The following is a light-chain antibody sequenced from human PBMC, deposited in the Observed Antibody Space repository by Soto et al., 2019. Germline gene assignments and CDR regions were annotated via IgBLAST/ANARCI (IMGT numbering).Light chain of an antibody. V-gene: IGKV1-39*01. Sequence: DIQMTQSPSSLSASVGDRVTITCRASQSISNYLHWYQQKPGEPPKLLIYAASNLQSGVPSRFSGSGSGTDFSLTISSLQPEDIANYYCQESYSSPRFTFGPGTKVDIK. CDR1: QSISNY. CDR2: AAS. J-gene: IGKJ3*01. CDR3: QESYSSPRFT.